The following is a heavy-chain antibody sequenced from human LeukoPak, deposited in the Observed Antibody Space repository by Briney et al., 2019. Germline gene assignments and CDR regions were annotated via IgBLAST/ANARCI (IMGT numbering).Heavy chain of an antibody. D-gene: IGHD6-13*01. CDR2: IYSGGTT. J-gene: IGHJ4*02. V-gene: IGHV3-66*01. CDR1: GFTVSSDY. Sequence: GGSLRLSCAASGFTVSSDYMSWVRQAPGKGLEWVSVIYSGGTTYYADSVKGRFAISRDNSKNTLYLQMSSLRAEDTAVYYCARALIGAAGSFDYWGRGTLVTVSS. CDR3: ARALIGAAGSFDY.